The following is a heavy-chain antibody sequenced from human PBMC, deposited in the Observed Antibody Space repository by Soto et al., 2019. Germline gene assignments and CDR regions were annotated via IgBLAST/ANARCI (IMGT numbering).Heavy chain of an antibody. V-gene: IGHV3-49*03. CDR1: GFTFGDYG. CDR3: TTDSYFTLKLVRFDY. J-gene: IGHJ4*01. CDR2: IRSKSYGKTT. D-gene: IGHD3-22*01. Sequence: GGSLRLSCSTSGFTFGDYGTTWFRQAPGKGLEWVGLIRSKSYGKTTEYAASATDRFAISRDDSKSMVYLQMNSLKTEDTAVYYCTTDSYFTLKLVRFDYWGLGTLVPVSS.